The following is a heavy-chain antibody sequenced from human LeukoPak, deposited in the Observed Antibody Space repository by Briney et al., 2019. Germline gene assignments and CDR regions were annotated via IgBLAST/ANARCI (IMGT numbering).Heavy chain of an antibody. CDR3: ARENEVATIFDY. CDR1: GYTFTSYD. CDR2: INPNSGGT. V-gene: IGHV1-2*02. Sequence: ASVKVSCKASGYTFTSYDINWVRQATGQGLEWMGWINPNSGGTNYAQKFQGRVTMTRDTSISTAYMELSRLRSDDTAVYYCARENEVATIFDYWGQGTLVTVSS. J-gene: IGHJ4*02. D-gene: IGHD5-12*01.